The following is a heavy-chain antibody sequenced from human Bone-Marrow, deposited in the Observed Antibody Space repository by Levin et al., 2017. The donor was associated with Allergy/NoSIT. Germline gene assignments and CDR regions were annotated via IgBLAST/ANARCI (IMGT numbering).Heavy chain of an antibody. CDR2: INHSGSA. J-gene: IGHJ2*01. V-gene: IGHV4-34*01. CDR3: ARGPYHGPWYFDF. CDR1: GGAFSGYY. D-gene: IGHD2-2*01. Sequence: PGGSLRLSCAMSGGAFSGYYWNWIRQSPGKGLEWIGEINHSGSADYNPSLETRVSMSVDIIKKQFSLKLTSVTAADTGIYYCARGPYHGPWYFDFWGRGTLVDVSS.